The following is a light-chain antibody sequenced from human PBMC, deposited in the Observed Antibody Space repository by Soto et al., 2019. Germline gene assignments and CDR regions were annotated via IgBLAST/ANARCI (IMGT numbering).Light chain of an antibody. CDR2: LGS. V-gene: IGKV2-28*01. J-gene: IGKJ2*01. CDR3: MQALQTPYT. Sequence: DSVMPQSPLSLPVTPGEPASISGRSSQSLLHSNGYNYLDWYLQKPGQSPQLLIYLGSNRASGVPDRFSGSGSGTDFTLKISRVEAEDVGVYYCMQALQTPYTFGQGTKLEIK. CDR1: QSLLHSNGYNY.